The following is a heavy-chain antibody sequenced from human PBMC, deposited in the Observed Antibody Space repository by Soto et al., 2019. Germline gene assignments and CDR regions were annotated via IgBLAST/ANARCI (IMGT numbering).Heavy chain of an antibody. CDR2: IIPIFGTA. D-gene: IGHD6-13*01. CDR1: GGTFSSYA. J-gene: IGHJ6*02. CDR3: ARDRLPAAGIGV. Sequence: ASVKVSCKASGGTFSSYAISWVRQAPGQGLEWMGGIIPIFGTANYAQKFQGRVTITADESTSTAYMELSSLRSEDTAVYYCARDRLPAAGIGVWGQGTTVTVSS. V-gene: IGHV1-69*13.